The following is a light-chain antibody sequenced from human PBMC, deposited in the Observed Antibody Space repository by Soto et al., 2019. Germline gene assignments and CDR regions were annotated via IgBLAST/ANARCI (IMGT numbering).Light chain of an antibody. Sequence: DIQMTQSPSTLSASVGDRVTITCRASQSISSWLAWYQQKPGKAPKLLIYDASSLESGVPSRFSGSGSGTEFTLTISSLQPDDFATYHCQQYNIYSWTFGYRTKVDIK. CDR1: QSISSW. V-gene: IGKV1-5*01. J-gene: IGKJ1*01. CDR3: QQYNIYSWT. CDR2: DAS.